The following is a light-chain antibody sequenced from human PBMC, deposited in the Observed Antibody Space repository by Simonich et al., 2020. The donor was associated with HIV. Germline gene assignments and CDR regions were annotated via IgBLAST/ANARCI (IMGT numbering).Light chain of an antibody. Sequence: QSALTQPPSASGSPGQSVTISCTGTSSDVGGYNYVSWYQQHPGKAPKLMIYEVSKRPSGVSDRFSGSKFGNTASLTISGLQAEDEADYYCCSYAGSNNLVFGGGTKLTVL. CDR2: EVS. V-gene: IGLV2-8*01. CDR1: SSDVGGYNY. CDR3: CSYAGSNNLV. J-gene: IGLJ3*02.